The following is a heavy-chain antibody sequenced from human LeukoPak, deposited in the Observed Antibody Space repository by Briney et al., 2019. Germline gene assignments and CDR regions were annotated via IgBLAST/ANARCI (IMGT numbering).Heavy chain of an antibody. CDR2: IIGSSGTT. CDR1: GFSFNNYA. J-gene: IGHJ4*02. V-gene: IGHV3-23*01. Sequence: GGSLKLSCFASGFSFNNYAMNWVRKAPGKGLEWVSLIIGSSGTTFYADSVKGRFTISRDKSKSTLYLQMNSLRAEDTAVYYCAKGAYDYIEIAYFDYWGQGSLVTVSS. D-gene: IGHD5-12*01. CDR3: AKGAYDYIEIAYFDY.